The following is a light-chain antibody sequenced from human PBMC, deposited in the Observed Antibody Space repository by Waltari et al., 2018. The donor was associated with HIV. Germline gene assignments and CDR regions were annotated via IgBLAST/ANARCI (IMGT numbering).Light chain of an antibody. Sequence: DIQMTQAPSSLSASVGDRVTITCRASQRVSTYFNWYQQRAGRAPKLLVYAASHLQSGVPSRFSGSGSVTDFTLTISSLQPEDFATYYCQQSYNFPWTFGQGTKVEI. J-gene: IGKJ1*01. V-gene: IGKV1-39*01. CDR2: AAS. CDR3: QQSYNFPWT. CDR1: QRVSTY.